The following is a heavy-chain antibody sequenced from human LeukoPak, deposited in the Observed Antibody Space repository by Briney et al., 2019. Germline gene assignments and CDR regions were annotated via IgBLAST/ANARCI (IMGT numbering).Heavy chain of an antibody. J-gene: IGHJ3*02. V-gene: IGHV3-23*01. D-gene: IGHD4-17*01. Sequence: PGGSLRLSCAASGFTFSSYAMSWVREAPGKGLEWVSVSTSSGNTYYVDSVKGRFTISRDNSKNTLYLQMNSLRAEDTAVYYCAKVRVYGDYAFDIWGQGTMVTVSS. CDR1: GFTFSSYA. CDR3: AKVRVYGDYAFDI. CDR2: STSSGNT.